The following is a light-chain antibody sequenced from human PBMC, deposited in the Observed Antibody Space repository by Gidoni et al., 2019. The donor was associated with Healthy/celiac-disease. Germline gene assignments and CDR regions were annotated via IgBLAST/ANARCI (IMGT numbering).Light chain of an antibody. CDR1: QDISNY. V-gene: IGKV1-33*01. J-gene: IGKJ3*01. CDR2: DAS. CDR3: QQYDNLPLFT. Sequence: DIQMTQSPSSLSASVGDRVTITCQASQDISNYFNWYQQKPGKAPKLLIYDASNLETGVPSRFSGSGSGTDFTFPISSLETDDSATYYCQQYDNLPLFTFGPGTKVEIK.